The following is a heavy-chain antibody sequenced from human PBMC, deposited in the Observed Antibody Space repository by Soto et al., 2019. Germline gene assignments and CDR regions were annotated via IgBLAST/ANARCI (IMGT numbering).Heavy chain of an antibody. CDR3: ARFVRSCSATTCSTRADV. J-gene: IGHJ6*02. D-gene: IGHD2-2*01. V-gene: IGHV4-61*01. CDR2: IYSGGST. Sequence: PSETLSLTCTVSGGFVNSDTHSWSWIRQTPGKRLEWIGFIYSGGSTKNPSLRSRVTMSVDTSKNQFSLKLRSVIVADTAVYHCARFVRSCSATTCSTRADVWGPGSTAPVYS. CDR1: GGFVNSDTHS.